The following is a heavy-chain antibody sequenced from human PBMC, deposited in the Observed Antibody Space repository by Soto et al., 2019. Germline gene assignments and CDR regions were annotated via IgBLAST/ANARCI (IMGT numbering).Heavy chain of an antibody. CDR3: AKEGPSMAAAGSPDYYYYYGMDV. Sequence: PGGSLRLSCAASGFTFSSYAMSWGRQAPGKGLEWVSAISGSGGSTYYADSVKGRFTISRDNSKNKLYLQMNSLRAEDTAVYYCAKEGPSMAAAGSPDYYYYYGMDVWGQGTTVTVSS. V-gene: IGHV3-23*01. CDR2: ISGSGGST. D-gene: IGHD6-13*01. CDR1: GFTFSSYA. J-gene: IGHJ6*02.